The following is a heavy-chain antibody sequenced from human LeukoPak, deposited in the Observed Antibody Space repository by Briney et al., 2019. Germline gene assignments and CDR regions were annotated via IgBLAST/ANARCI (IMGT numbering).Heavy chain of an antibody. D-gene: IGHD4-23*01. CDR2: IYRDGSRI. CDR3: VRGNDYGGPHY. CDR1: GFTFSSYW. Sequence: PGGTLKLSCAVSGFTFSSYWIHRVRQAPLKGLMTVSRIYRDGSRINYADSVKRRFTISRDNVKNTLFLQMNSLRAEDAAVYYCVRGNDYGGPHYWGQGTLVTVSS. J-gene: IGHJ4*02. V-gene: IGHV3-74*01.